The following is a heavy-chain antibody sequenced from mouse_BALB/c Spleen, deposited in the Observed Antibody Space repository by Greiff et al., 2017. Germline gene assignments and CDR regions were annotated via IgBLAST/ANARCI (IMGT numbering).Heavy chain of an antibody. D-gene: IGHD2-2*01. CDR2: ISSGSSTI. V-gene: IGHV5-17*02. CDR3: ARWVTTDGGDASDAMDH. CDR1: GFTFSSFG. Sequence: EVMLVESGGGLVQPGGSRKLSCAASGFTFSSFGMHWVRQAPEKGLEWVAYISSGSSTIYYADTVKGRFTISRDNPKNTLFLQMTSLRSEDTAMYYCARWVTTDGGDASDAMDHWGQGPSVTVSS. J-gene: IGHJ4*01.